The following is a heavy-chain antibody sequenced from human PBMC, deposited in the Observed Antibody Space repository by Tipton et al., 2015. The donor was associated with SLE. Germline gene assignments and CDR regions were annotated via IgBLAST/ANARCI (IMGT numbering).Heavy chain of an antibody. J-gene: IGHJ4*02. CDR2: IYHSGST. D-gene: IGHD5-18*01. V-gene: IGHV4-30-2*01. CDR3: AREGYTDGY. Sequence: TLSLTCAVSGGSISSGGYSWSWIRQPPGKGLEWIGYIYHSGSTYYNPSLKSRVTISVDRSKNQFSLKLSSVTAADMAVYYCAREGYTDGYWGQGTLVTVSS. CDR1: GGSISSGGYS.